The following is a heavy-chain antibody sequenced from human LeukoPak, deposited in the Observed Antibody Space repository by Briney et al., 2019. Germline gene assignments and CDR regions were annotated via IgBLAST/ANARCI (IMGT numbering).Heavy chain of an antibody. Sequence: ASVKVSCKASGYTFTSYGISWVRQAPGQGLEWMGWISAYNGNTNYAQKLQGRVTMTTDTSTSTAYMELRSLRSDDTAVYYCARDIAAPLNYXXXXXXXXXXXXXXSAPTSIW. D-gene: IGHD6-6*01. V-gene: IGHV1-18*01. CDR1: GYTFTSYG. CDR3: ARDIAAPLNYXXXXXXXXXXXXXXSAPTSI. CDR2: ISAYNGNT. J-gene: IGHJ3*02.